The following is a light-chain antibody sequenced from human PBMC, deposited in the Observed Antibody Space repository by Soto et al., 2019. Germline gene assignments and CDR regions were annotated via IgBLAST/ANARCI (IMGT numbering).Light chain of an antibody. J-gene: IGLJ2*01. CDR1: SSDIGAYNF. CDR2: DVN. CDR3: TSWTTSTTMV. V-gene: IGLV2-14*03. Sequence: QSVLTQPASVSGSPGQSITSSFTGTSSDIGAYNFVSWYQQHPGKAPKLMLYDVNIRPSGVSNRFSGSKSGNTASLTISGLQAEDEADYYCTSWTTSTTMVFGGGTKV.